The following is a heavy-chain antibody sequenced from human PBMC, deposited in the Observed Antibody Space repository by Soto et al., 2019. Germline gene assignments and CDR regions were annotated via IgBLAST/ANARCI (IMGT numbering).Heavy chain of an antibody. CDR1: GFIFSGYA. CDR3: ARGSGGYSYYGVDV. J-gene: IGHJ6*02. CDR2: ISYDGSNK. D-gene: IGHD3-16*01. Sequence: QVQLVESGGGVVQPGRSLRLSCAASGFIFSGYAMHWFRQAPGKGLEWVALISYDGSNKYYADSVKGRFTISRDSSKNTMYLQMNSLRAEDTAVFYCARGSGGYSYYGVDVWGQGTTVTVSS. V-gene: IGHV3-30-3*01.